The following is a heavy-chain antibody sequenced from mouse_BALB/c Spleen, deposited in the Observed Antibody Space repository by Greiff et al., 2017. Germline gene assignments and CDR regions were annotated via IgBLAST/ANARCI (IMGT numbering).Heavy chain of an antibody. CDR2: ISSGSSTI. Sequence: DVKLVESGGGLVQPGGSRKLSCAASGFTFSSFGMHWVRQAPEKGLEWVAYISSGSSTIYYADTVKGRFTISRDNPKNTLFLQMTSLRSEDTAMYYCAREGAYGYDGYYAMDDWGQGTSVTVSS. J-gene: IGHJ4*01. CDR3: AREGAYGYDGYYAMDD. D-gene: IGHD2-2*01. CDR1: GFTFSSFG. V-gene: IGHV5-17*02.